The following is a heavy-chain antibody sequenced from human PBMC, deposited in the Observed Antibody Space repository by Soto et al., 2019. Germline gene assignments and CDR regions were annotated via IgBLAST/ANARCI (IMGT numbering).Heavy chain of an antibody. CDR1: GFSFSDYY. J-gene: IGHJ6*02. Sequence: QVQLVESGGGLVKPGGSLRLSCAASGFSFSDYYMSWIHQAPGKGLEWVSYISSSGSTIFYADSVKGRFTVSRDNAKDSLWLQVNSLRADDTAVYYCARNGYCSRDACSYGVDVWGQGTTVTVSS. D-gene: IGHD2-15*01. CDR2: ISSSGSTI. V-gene: IGHV3-11*01. CDR3: ARNGYCSRDACSYGVDV.